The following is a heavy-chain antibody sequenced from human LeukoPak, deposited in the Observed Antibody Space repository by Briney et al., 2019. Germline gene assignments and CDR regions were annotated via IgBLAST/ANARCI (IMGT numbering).Heavy chain of an antibody. CDR1: GFTFSSYE. CDR2: ISSSGSTI. D-gene: IGHD3-10*02. V-gene: IGHV3-48*03. J-gene: IGHJ6*04. Sequence: PGGSLRLSCAASGFTFSSYEMNWVRQAPGEGLERVSYISSSGSTIYYADSVKGRFTISRDNAKNPLYLQMNSLRAEDTAVYYCAELGITMIGGVWGKGTTVTISS. CDR3: AELGITMIGGV.